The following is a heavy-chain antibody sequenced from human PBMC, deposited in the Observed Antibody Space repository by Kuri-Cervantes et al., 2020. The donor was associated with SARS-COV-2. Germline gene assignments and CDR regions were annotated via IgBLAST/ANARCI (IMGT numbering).Heavy chain of an antibody. V-gene: IGHV3-74*01. CDR3: ARGGVVTADWYFDL. Sequence: GVLKISCAASGFPFRSYWMHWVRQAPGKGLVWVSRTNSDGISTSYADSVKGRFTISRDNAKNTLYLQLNNLGAEDTAVYYCARGGVVTADWYFDLWGRGTLVTVSS. CDR2: TNSDGIST. D-gene: IGHD2-21*02. J-gene: IGHJ2*01. CDR1: GFPFRSYW.